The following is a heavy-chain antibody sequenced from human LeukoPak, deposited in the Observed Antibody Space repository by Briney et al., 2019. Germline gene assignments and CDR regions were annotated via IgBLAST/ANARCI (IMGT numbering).Heavy chain of an antibody. Sequence: ASVKVSCKASGYTFTGYYMHWVRQAPGQGLEWMGRINPNSGGTNYAQKFQGRVTMTRDTSISTAYMELSRLRSDDTAVYYCARGTSLDMATILPVTWGQGTLVTVSS. CDR1: GYTFTGYY. CDR2: INPNSGGT. CDR3: ARGTSLDMATILPVT. D-gene: IGHD5-24*01. V-gene: IGHV1-2*06. J-gene: IGHJ4*02.